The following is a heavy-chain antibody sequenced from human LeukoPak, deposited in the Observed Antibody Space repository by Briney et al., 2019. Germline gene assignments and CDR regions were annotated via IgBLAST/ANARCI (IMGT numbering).Heavy chain of an antibody. CDR2: IYPTDSDT. J-gene: IGHJ4*02. CDR3: ARHPNYCRGGTCYSSNYFDY. CDR1: GYPFNSYW. Sequence: GESLKISCKGSGYPFNSYWIGWVRQMPGKGLEWMGIIYPTDSDTKYSPSFQGQVTISADKSISTAYLQWSSLKTSDSAMYYCARHPNYCRGGTCYSSNYFDYWGRGTLVTVSS. D-gene: IGHD1-14*01. V-gene: IGHV5-51*01.